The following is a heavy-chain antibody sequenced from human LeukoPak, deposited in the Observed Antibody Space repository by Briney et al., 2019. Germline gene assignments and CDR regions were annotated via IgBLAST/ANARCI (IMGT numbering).Heavy chain of an antibody. CDR1: GYTFTSYY. J-gene: IGHJ5*02. V-gene: IGHV1-46*01. CDR2: INPSGGST. CDR3: ARDGEGYYDFWSGYLDWFDP. D-gene: IGHD3-3*01. Sequence: ASVKVSCKASGYTFTSYYMHWVRQAPGQGLEWVGIINPSGGSTSYAQKFQGRVTMTRDMSTSTVYMELSSLRSEDTAVYYCARDGEGYYDFWSGYLDWFDPWGQGTLVTVSS.